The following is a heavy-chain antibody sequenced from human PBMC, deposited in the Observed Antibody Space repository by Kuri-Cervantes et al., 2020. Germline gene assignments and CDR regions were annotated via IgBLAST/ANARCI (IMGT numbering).Heavy chain of an antibody. CDR3: ARDGSSGWFPY. Sequence: GESLKISCAASEFTFSNYGMHWVRQAPGKGLEWVAFIRYDGSTKYYADSVKGRFPISRDNSKNTLYLQMNSLRAEDTAVYYCARDGSSGWFPYWGQGTLVTVSS. J-gene: IGHJ4*02. V-gene: IGHV3-30*02. CDR1: EFTFSNYG. D-gene: IGHD6-19*01. CDR2: IRYDGSTK.